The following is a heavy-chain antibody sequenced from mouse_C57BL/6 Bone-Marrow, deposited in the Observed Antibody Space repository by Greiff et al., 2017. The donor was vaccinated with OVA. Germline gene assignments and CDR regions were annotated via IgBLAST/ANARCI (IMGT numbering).Heavy chain of an antibody. Sequence: QVQLQQPGAELVRPGSSVKLSCKASGYTFTSYWMHWVKQRPIQGLEWIGNIDPSDSETHYNQKFKDKATLTVDKSSSTAYMQLSSLTSEDSAVYFCARKTGTEAMDYWGQGTSVTVSS. CDR2: IDPSDSET. CDR3: ARKTGTEAMDY. V-gene: IGHV1-52*01. J-gene: IGHJ4*01. CDR1: GYTFTSYW. D-gene: IGHD4-1*01.